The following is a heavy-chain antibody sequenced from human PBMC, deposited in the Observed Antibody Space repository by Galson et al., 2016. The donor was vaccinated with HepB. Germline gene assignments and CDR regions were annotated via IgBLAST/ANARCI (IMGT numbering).Heavy chain of an antibody. CDR1: GYTFSSYD. V-gene: IGHV1-8*01. CDR3: ARSGCGRGAWFGP. CDR2: MNPSSGNT. D-gene: IGHD2-15*01. J-gene: IGHJ5*02. Sequence: SVKVSCKASGYTFSSYDINWVRLASGQGLEWMGWMNPSSGNTDSAQKFQGRVTMTRNTSINTAYMELRSLTSEDTAVYFCARSGCGRGAWFGPWGQGTPITVSS.